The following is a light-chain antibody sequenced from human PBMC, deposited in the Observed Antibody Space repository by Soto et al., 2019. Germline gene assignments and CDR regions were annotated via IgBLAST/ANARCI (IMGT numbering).Light chain of an antibody. CDR2: AES. J-gene: IGKJ4*01. Sequence: IQMTQYPSSLSASLGDRVTITCRASQSISGYFNWYQQKPGKAPQLLIFAESSLQSGVPSRFSGSGSGTEVTLTISSLHPEDCAVYYCQQYNNWPLTFGGGTKVDIK. CDR1: QSISGY. CDR3: QQYNNWPLT. V-gene: IGKV1-39*01.